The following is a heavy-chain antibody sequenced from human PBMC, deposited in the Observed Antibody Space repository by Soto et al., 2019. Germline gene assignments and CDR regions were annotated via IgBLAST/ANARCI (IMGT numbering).Heavy chain of an antibody. CDR2: ILPIFGTA. CDR1: GGTFSSYA. CDR3: ASLRPNYDFWSGYSSYFDY. J-gene: IGHJ4*02. D-gene: IGHD3-3*01. Sequence: SVKVSCKASGGTFSSYAISWVRQAPGQGLEWMGGILPIFGTANYAQKFQGRVTITADESTSTAYMELSSLRSEDTAVYYCASLRPNYDFWSGYSSYFDYWGQGTLVTVSS. V-gene: IGHV1-69*13.